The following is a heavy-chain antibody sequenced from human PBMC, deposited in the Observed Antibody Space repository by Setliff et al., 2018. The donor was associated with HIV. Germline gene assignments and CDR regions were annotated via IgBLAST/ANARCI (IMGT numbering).Heavy chain of an antibody. J-gene: IGHJ6*03. Sequence: GGSLRLSCAASGFTFSSYAMSWVRQAPGKGLEWVSAISGSGGSTYYADSVKGRFTISRDNYKNTLYLQMNSRRAEDTAVYYCAKGCGGDLPYYYSYMDVWGKGTTVTVSS. V-gene: IGHV3-23*01. CDR1: GFTFSSYA. D-gene: IGHD2-21*02. CDR2: ISGSGGST. CDR3: AKGCGGDLPYYYSYMDV.